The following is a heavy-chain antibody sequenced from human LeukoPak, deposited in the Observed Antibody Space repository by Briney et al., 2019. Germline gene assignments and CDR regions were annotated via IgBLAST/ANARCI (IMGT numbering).Heavy chain of an antibody. CDR3: ARWPYSSSYYFDY. CDR2: IRYDGSNK. CDR1: GFTFSSYG. Sequence: AGGSLRLSCAASGFTFSSYGMHWVRQAPGKGLEWVAFIRYDGSNKYYADSVKSRFTISRDNSKNTLYLQMNSLRAEDTAVYYCARWPYSSSYYFDYWGQGTLVTVSS. V-gene: IGHV3-30*02. J-gene: IGHJ4*02. D-gene: IGHD6-6*01.